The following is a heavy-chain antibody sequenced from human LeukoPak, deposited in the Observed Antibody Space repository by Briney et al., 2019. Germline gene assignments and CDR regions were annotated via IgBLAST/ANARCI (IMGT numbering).Heavy chain of an antibody. D-gene: IGHD1-26*01. CDR2: IKPSGGGT. CDR1: RDTPTVDY. CDR3: ARDKGGRPLGY. V-gene: IGHV1-46*01. Sequence: VSPAPSRDTPTVDYMNSVRQAPGQGLRWMGIIKPSGGGTRYAQNFHARVTLPRDTSTSTVYRELSSLRSEDTAVYYCARDKGGRPLGYWGEGTLVTVSS. J-gene: IGHJ4*02.